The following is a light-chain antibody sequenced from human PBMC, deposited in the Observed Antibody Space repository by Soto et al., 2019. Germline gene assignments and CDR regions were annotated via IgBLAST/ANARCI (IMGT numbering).Light chain of an antibody. CDR2: GAS. CDR3: QQYGSSGT. V-gene: IGKV3-20*01. Sequence: DIVLTQSPGTLSLSPGDSATLSCRASQSVSNNYLAWYQQKPGQAPRLLIYGASNRATGIQDRFSGSGSGTEFTLTIRRLEPEDFAVYYCQQYGSSGTCGQGTKVDI. J-gene: IGKJ1*01. CDR1: QSVSNNY.